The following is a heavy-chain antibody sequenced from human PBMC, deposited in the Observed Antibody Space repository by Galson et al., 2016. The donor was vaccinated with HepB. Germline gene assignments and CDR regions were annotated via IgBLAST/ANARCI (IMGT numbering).Heavy chain of an antibody. V-gene: IGHV4-39*02. J-gene: IGHJ4*02. Sequence: SETLSLTCTVTGDSTTTTTYYWGWIRSPPGKGLEWIGSVSYSETTYYNPSLKSRVIIAVDVSKDRISLWLNSVTAADTALYYCARRDYDILTGSFVGEYRGPGTLVTVSA. CDR2: VSYSETT. D-gene: IGHD3-9*01. CDR1: GDSTTTTTYY. CDR3: ARRDYDILTGSFVGEY.